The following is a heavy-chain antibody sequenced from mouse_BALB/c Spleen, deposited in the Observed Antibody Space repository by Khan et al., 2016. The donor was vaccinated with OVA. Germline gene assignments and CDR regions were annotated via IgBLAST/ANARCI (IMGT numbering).Heavy chain of an antibody. CDR1: GFTFSSYS. J-gene: IGHJ3*01. V-gene: IGHV5-6*01. Sequence: EVELVESGGDLVKPGGSLKLSCAASGFTFSSYSMSWVRQTPDQRLEWVASISSGGDYTFYPDSVKGRFTISRDNAKNTLYLQMSDLKSEDTAMYYCADHLCESFAYWGQGTLVTVSA. CDR2: ISSGGDYT. CDR3: ADHLCESFAY.